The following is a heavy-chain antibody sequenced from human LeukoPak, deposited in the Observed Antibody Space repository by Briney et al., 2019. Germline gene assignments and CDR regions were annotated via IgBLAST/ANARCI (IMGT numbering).Heavy chain of an antibody. J-gene: IGHJ6*03. CDR2: IYTSGST. D-gene: IGHD4-17*01. V-gene: IGHV4-61*02. Sequence: SETLSLTCTVSGGSISSGSYYWSWIRQPAGKGLEWIGRIYTSGSTNYNPSLKSRVTISVDPSKNQFSLKLSSVTAADTAVYYCARFDYGDYYYYMDVWGKGTTVTVSS. CDR1: GGSISSGSYY. CDR3: ARFDYGDYYYYMDV.